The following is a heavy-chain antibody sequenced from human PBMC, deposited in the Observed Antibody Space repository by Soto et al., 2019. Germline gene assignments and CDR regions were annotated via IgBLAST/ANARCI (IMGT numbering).Heavy chain of an antibody. CDR2: ISGSGGST. V-gene: IGHV3-23*01. CDR3: AKDIGEMATILSFTATLDY. CDR1: GFTFSSYA. J-gene: IGHJ4*02. D-gene: IGHD5-12*01. Sequence: EVQLLESGGGLVQPGGSLRLSCAASGFTFSSYAMSWVRQAPGKGLEWVSAISGSGGSTYYADSVKGRFTISRDNSKNTLYLQMNSLRAEDTAVYYCAKDIGEMATILSFTATLDYWGQGTLVTVSS.